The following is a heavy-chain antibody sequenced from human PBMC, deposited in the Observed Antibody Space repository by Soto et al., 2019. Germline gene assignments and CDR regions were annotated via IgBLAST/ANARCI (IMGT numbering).Heavy chain of an antibody. CDR2: IYSGGST. J-gene: IGHJ4*02. CDR1: GFTVSSNY. V-gene: IGHV3-53*04. Sequence: EVQLVESGGGLVQPGGSLRLSCAASGFTVSSNYMSWVRQAPGKGLEWVSVIYSGGSTYYADSVKGRFTISRHNSKNTLYLQMNSLRAEDTAVYYCARDLKGVATSGYDYWGQGTLVTVSS. CDR3: ARDLKGVATSGYDY. D-gene: IGHD5-12*01.